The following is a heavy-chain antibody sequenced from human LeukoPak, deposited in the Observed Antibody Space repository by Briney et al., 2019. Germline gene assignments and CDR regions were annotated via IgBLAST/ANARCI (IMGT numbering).Heavy chain of an antibody. V-gene: IGHV3-7*01. J-gene: IGHJ4*02. D-gene: IGHD3-10*01. CDR1: EFTFSMYW. CDR2: IKQDGSEK. Sequence: GGSLRLSCEASEFTFSMYWMSWVRQAPGKGLEWVADIKQDGSEKYYVDSVKGRFTISRQNAKKSLFLQMNSLRAEDTAVYYCARDLYYYGSGSYHWGQGTLVTVSS. CDR3: ARDLYYYGSGSYH.